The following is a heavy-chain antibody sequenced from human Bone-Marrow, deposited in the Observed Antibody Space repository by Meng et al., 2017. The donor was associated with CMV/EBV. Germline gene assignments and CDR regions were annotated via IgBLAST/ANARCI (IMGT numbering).Heavy chain of an antibody. Sequence: GESLKISCAASGFTFSSYGMHWVRQAPGKGLEWVAVIWYDGSNKYYADSVKGRFTISRDNSRNTLFLQMNTLTPEDTAIYYCARDGGLGTSAWLPVTFWGQGALVTVYS. J-gene: IGHJ4*02. CDR2: IWYDGSNK. CDR3: ARDGGLGTSAWLPVTF. CDR1: GFTFSSYG. V-gene: IGHV3-33*01. D-gene: IGHD6-19*01.